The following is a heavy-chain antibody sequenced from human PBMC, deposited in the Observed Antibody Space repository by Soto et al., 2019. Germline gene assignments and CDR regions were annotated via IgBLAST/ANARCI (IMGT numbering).Heavy chain of an antibody. CDR3: ARDARGTRGFDEMDI. Sequence: ASVKVSCKASGYVFTGYHIHWGRQAPGRGLEWMGWINPNSGDTEYAQNFQGRVTMTRDTSFNLVYMEMSGLMSDDTAVYYCARDARGTRGFDEMDIWGQGTTVTVS. V-gene: IGHV1-2*02. J-gene: IGHJ6*02. CDR1: GYVFTGYH. CDR2: INPNSGDT. D-gene: IGHD3-9*01.